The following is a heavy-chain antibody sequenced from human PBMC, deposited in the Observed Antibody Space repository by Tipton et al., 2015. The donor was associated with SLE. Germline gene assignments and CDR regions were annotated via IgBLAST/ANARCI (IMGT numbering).Heavy chain of an antibody. CDR2: IYYSGST. CDR1: GGSISSHY. CDR3: AREGVGSGWLFDY. V-gene: IGHV4-59*11. D-gene: IGHD6-19*01. Sequence: PGLVKPSETLSLTCTVSGGSISSHYWSWIRQPPGKGLEWIGYIYYSGSTNYNPSLKSRVTISVDTSKNQFSLKLSSVTAADTAVYYCAREGVGSGWLFDYWGQGTLVTVSS. J-gene: IGHJ4*02.